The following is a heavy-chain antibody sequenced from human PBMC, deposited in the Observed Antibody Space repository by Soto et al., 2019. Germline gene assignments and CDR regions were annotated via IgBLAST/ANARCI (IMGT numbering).Heavy chain of an antibody. Sequence: GGSLRLSCAASGFTFSCYWMSWVRQAPGKGLEWVANIRQEGITKYYVDSVKGRFTISRDNARNSLYLQMNSLTAEDTAVYYCAGGYITWDSDYWGQGTLVTVSS. J-gene: IGHJ4*02. CDR3: AGGYITWDSDY. V-gene: IGHV3-7*03. CDR2: IRQEGITK. CDR1: GFTFSCYW. D-gene: IGHD5-12*01.